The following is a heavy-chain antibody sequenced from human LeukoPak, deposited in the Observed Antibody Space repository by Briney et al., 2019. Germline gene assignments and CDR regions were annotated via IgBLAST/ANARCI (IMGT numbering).Heavy chain of an antibody. CDR2: LYSGGNT. J-gene: IGHJ4*02. CDR3: ARDSIAVAGTGGYFDY. CDR1: GLTVSSSY. D-gene: IGHD6-19*01. V-gene: IGHV3-53*01. Sequence: GGSLRLSCAASGLTVSSSYMSWVRQAPGKGLEWVSVLYSGGNTYYADSVKGRFTISRDNSKNTLYLQMNSLRGEDTAVYYCARDSIAVAGTGGYFDYWGQGTLVTVSS.